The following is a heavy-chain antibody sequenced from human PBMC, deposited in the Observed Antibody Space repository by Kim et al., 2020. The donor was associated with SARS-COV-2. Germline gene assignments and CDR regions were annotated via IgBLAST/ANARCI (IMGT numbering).Heavy chain of an antibody. Sequence: SETLSLTCTVSGGSMSRYYWSWIRQPPGKGLEWIGDIYYSGSTNYNPSLKSRVTISVDTSKNQFSLKLNSVTTADTAVYYCARGDFWSGYTNPPWFDPWGQGTLVTVSS. D-gene: IGHD3-3*01. CDR3: ARGDFWSGYTNPPWFDP. CDR1: GGSMSRYY. V-gene: IGHV4-59*01. CDR2: IYYSGST. J-gene: IGHJ5*02.